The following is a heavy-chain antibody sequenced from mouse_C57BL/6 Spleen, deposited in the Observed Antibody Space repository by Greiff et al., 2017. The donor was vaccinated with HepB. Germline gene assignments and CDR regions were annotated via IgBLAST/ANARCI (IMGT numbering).Heavy chain of an antibody. CDR2: INPNNGGT. J-gene: IGHJ2*01. D-gene: IGHD1-1*01. Sequence: EVQLQQSGPELVKPGASVKISCKASGYTFTDYYMNWVKQSHGKSLEWIGDINPNNGGTSYNQKFKGKATLTVDKSSSTAYMELRSLTSEDSAVYYWARDGFDTTVVARFFFDYWGQGTTLTVSS. CDR1: GYTFTDYY. V-gene: IGHV1-26*01. CDR3: ARDGFDTTVVARFFFDY.